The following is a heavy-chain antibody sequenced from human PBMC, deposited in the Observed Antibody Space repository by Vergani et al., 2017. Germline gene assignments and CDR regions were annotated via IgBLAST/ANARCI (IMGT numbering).Heavy chain of an antibody. V-gene: IGHV3-23*04. D-gene: IGHD2-2*01. Sequence: VQLVESGGGVVQPGRSLRLSCAASGFTFSSYGMHWVRQAPGKGLEWVSAISGSGGSTYYADSVKGRFTISRDNSKNTLYLQMNSLRAEDTAVYYCSRYCSSTSCQRYYYYGMDVWGQGTTVTVSS. CDR2: ISGSGGST. CDR1: GFTFSSYG. CDR3: SRYCSSTSCQRYYYYGMDV. J-gene: IGHJ6*02.